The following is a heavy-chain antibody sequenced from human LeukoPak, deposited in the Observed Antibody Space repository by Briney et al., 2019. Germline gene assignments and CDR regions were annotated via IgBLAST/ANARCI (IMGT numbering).Heavy chain of an antibody. D-gene: IGHD2-2*01. Sequence: GGPLRLSCAASGFTFSSYVVSWVRQAPGKGLEWVSAISGSGGSTYYADSVKGRFTISRDNSKNTLYLQMNSLRAEDTAVYYCANGPVPAIDYWGQGTLVTVSS. J-gene: IGHJ4*02. CDR2: ISGSGGST. CDR3: ANGPVPAIDY. CDR1: GFTFSSYV. V-gene: IGHV3-23*01.